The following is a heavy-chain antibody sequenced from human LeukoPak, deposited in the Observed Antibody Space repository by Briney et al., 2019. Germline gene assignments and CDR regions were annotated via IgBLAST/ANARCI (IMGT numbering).Heavy chain of an antibody. CDR3: ARVVSGDSHYFDY. Sequence: HPGGSLRLSCAASGFTFSSYAMHWVRQAPGKGLEWVAVISYDGSNKYYADSVKGRFTISRDNSKNTLYLQMNSLRAEDTAVYYCARVVSGDSHYFDYWGQGTLVTVSS. D-gene: IGHD7-27*01. CDR1: GFTFSSYA. J-gene: IGHJ4*02. V-gene: IGHV3-30-3*01. CDR2: ISYDGSNK.